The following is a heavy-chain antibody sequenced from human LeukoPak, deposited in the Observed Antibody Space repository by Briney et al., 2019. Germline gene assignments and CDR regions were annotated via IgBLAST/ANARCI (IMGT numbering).Heavy chain of an antibody. CDR3: TSRVVTTNDY. D-gene: IGHD2-21*02. CDR2: IITKADGGTT. V-gene: IGHV3-15*01. Sequence: GGSLRLSCAASGFTLSNAYMNWVRQAPGKGLEWVGRIITKADGGTTDCAAPMRGRFTISRDDSRNILYLQMDSLKIEDTAVYYCTSRVVTTNDYWGQGTLVTVSS. J-gene: IGHJ4*02. CDR1: GFTLSNAY.